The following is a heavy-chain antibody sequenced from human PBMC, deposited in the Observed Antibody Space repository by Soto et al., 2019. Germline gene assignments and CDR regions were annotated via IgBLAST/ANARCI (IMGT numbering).Heavy chain of an antibody. CDR1: GFTFSTYA. J-gene: IGHJ6*03. CDR2: ITTSGGNT. CDR3: AGRYCTTGVCYTNYYSYIDV. V-gene: IGHV3-23*01. Sequence: EVQLLESGGGLVQPGGSLRLSCAASGFTFSTYAMSWVRQAPGKGLEWVSTITTSGGNTYYADSVQGRFPISRDNSKNTLYLQRNSLRAEDPSVYYCAGRYCTTGVCYTNYYSYIDVWGKGTTVTVSS. D-gene: IGHD2-8*01.